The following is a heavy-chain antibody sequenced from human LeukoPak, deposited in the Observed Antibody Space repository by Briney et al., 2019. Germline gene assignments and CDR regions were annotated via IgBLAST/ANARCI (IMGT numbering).Heavy chain of an antibody. CDR2: IYHSGST. CDR1: GGSISSGGYS. V-gene: IGHV4-30-2*01. J-gene: IGHJ4*02. CDR3: ARASGHLFDY. Sequence: SQTLSLTCAVSGGSISSGGYSWSWIRQPPGKGLEWIGYIYHSGSTYYNPSLKSRVTISVDTSKNQFSLKLSSVTAADTAVYYCARASGHLFDYWGQGTLVTVSS.